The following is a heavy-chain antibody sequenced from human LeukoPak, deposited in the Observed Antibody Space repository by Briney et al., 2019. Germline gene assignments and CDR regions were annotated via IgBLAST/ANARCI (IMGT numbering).Heavy chain of an antibody. Sequence: SETLSLTCTVSGYSISSGYYWGWIRQPPGKGLEWIGSIYHSGSTYYNPSLKSRVTISVDTSKNQFSLKLSSVTAADTAVYYCAREVWELLIVDYWGQGTLVTVSS. V-gene: IGHV4-38-2*02. CDR1: GYSISSGYY. D-gene: IGHD1-26*01. CDR2: IYHSGST. CDR3: AREVWELLIVDY. J-gene: IGHJ4*02.